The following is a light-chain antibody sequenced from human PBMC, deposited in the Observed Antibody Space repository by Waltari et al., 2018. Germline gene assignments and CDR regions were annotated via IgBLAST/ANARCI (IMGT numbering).Light chain of an antibody. CDR3: QSSDSNNHVV. Sequence: NFMLTQPHSVSESPGKTVTISCTGSGCSVASHVVQWYQQRPGSAPSNVIYENNQKPSGVPDRFSGSIDRSSNSASLTISGLKTEDEADYYCQSSDSNNHVVFGGGTKLTVL. J-gene: IGLJ2*01. CDR1: GCSVASHV. CDR2: ENN. V-gene: IGLV6-57*02.